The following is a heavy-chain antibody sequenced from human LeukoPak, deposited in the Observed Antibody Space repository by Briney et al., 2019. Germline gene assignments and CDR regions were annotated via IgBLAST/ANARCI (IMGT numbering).Heavy chain of an antibody. CDR3: ARDNDGIVVVPAAIYMDV. Sequence: EASVKVSCKASGYTFTSYGISWVRQAPGQGLEWMGWISAYNGNTNYAQKLQGRVTITADKSTSTAYMELSSLRSEDTAVYYCARDNDGIVVVPAAIYMDVWGKGTTVTVSS. J-gene: IGHJ6*03. D-gene: IGHD2-2*01. V-gene: IGHV1-18*01. CDR1: GYTFTSYG. CDR2: ISAYNGNT.